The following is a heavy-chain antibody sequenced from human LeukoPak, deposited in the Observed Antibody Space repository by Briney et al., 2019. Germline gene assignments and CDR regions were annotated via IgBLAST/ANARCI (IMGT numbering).Heavy chain of an antibody. V-gene: IGHV3-23*01. CDR3: LREVDWKYAFDY. D-gene: IGHD1-7*01. CDR2: FKTNSGQV. Sequence: GGSLRLSCVASGYTFSDYAMNWVRQAPGKGLEWVSTFKTNSGQVYHAESVRGRFTISRDNSNNMLYLQMSSLRAEDTALYYCLREVDWKYAFDYWGRGTLVTVSS. CDR1: GYTFSDYA. J-gene: IGHJ4*02.